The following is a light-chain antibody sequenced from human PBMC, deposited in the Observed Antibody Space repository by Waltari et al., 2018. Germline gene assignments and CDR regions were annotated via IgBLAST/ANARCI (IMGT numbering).Light chain of an antibody. J-gene: IGLJ3*02. V-gene: IGLV1-44*01. CDR3: AAWDDSLNGPV. Sequence: QSVLTQPPSASGTPGQRVTISCSGSSSNIGSNTVTWYQQLPGTAPKLLIYSNNQRHSGVPDRFSGSKSGTAASLAISGLQSEDEADYYCAAWDDSLNGPVFGGGTKLTVL. CDR2: SNN. CDR1: SSNIGSNT.